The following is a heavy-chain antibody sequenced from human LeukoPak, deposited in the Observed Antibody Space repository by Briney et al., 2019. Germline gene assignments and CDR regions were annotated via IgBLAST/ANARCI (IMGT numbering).Heavy chain of an antibody. CDR2: IIPIFGTA. J-gene: IGHJ6*03. D-gene: IGHD6-19*01. Sequence: SVKVSCKASGGTFSSYAISWVRQAPGQGLEWMGGIIPIFGTANYAQKFQGRVTITADKSTSTAYMELRSLRSDDTAVYYCARAIAVAGTDYYYYMDVWGKGTTVTISS. CDR1: GGTFSSYA. CDR3: ARAIAVAGTDYYYYMDV. V-gene: IGHV1-69*06.